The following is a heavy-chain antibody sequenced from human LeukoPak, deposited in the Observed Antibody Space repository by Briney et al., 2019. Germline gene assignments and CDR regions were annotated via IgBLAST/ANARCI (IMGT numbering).Heavy chain of an antibody. D-gene: IGHD5-12*01. CDR1: GYTFTSYD. CDR3: ARVWSGYSGYDLDY. J-gene: IGHJ4*02. V-gene: IGHV1-8*03. Sequence: ASVKVSCKASGYTFTSYDINWVRQATGQGLEWMGWMNPNSGNTGYAQKFQGRVTITRNTSIGTAYMELSSLRSEDTAVYYCARVWSGYSGYDLDYWGQGTLVTVSS. CDR2: MNPNSGNT.